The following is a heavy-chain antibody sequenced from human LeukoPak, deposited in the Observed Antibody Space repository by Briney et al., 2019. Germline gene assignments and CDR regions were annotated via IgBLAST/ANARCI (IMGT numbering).Heavy chain of an antibody. Sequence: ASVKVSCKVSGYTLTELSMHWVRQALGKGLEWMGGFDPEDGETIYAQKSQGRVTMTEDTSTDTAYMELSSLRSEDTAVYYCATLNYDILTGYLYYFDYWGQGTLVTVSS. CDR1: GYTLTELS. D-gene: IGHD3-9*01. CDR3: ATLNYDILTGYLYYFDY. CDR2: FDPEDGET. J-gene: IGHJ4*02. V-gene: IGHV1-24*01.